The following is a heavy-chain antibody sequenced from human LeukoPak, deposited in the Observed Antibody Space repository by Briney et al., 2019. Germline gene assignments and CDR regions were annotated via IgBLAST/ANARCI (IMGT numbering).Heavy chain of an antibody. CDR3: ARDPQLLWFGELLKSDGMDV. V-gene: IGHV1-2*02. J-gene: IGHJ6*02. Sequence: ASVKVSCKASGYTFTGYYMHWVRQAPGQGLEWMGWINPNSGGTNYAQKFQGRVTMTRDTSIGTAYVELSRLRSDDTAVYYCARDPQLLWFGELLKSDGMDVWGQGTTVTVSS. D-gene: IGHD3-10*01. CDR2: INPNSGGT. CDR1: GYTFTGYY.